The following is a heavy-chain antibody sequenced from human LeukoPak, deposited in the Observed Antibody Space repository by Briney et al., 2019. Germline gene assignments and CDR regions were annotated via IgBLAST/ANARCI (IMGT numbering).Heavy chain of an antibody. D-gene: IGHD1-26*01. Sequence: GGSLRLSCAASGFTLSGSAMQWVRQAPGKGLEWVGRIRTKASNYATAYGAAVQGRFLISREDSKNMAFPQMNGLKTEDTAVYYCVRRFSGSYYYGHWGQGTLVTVSS. V-gene: IGHV3-73*01. CDR3: VRRFSGSYYYGH. J-gene: IGHJ4*02. CDR2: IRTKASNYAT. CDR1: GFTLSGSA.